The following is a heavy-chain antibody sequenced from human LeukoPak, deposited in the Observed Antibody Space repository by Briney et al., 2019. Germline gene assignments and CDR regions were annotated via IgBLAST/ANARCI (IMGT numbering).Heavy chain of an antibody. CDR3: ARWIPTPHAFDI. V-gene: IGHV3-66*01. J-gene: IGHJ3*02. CDR2: IYSGGIT. CDR1: GFTVSSNY. D-gene: IGHD2-2*03. Sequence: PGGSLRLSCAASGFTVSSNYMSWVRQAPGKGLEWVSVIYSGGITYYAHSVKGRFTISRDNSKNTLYLQMNSLRAEDTAVYYCARWIPTPHAFDIWGQGTMVTVSS.